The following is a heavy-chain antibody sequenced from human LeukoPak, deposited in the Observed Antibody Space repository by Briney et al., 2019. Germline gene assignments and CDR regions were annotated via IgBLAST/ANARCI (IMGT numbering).Heavy chain of an antibody. CDR2: ISSSSSYI. Sequence: GGSLRLSCAASGFTFSSYSMNWVRQAPGKGLEWVSSISSSSSYIYYADSVKGRFTISRDNAKNSLYLQMNSLRAEDTAVYYCAREYYDFWSGYSYNWFDPWGQGTLVTVSS. V-gene: IGHV3-21*01. D-gene: IGHD3-3*01. CDR1: GFTFSSYS. CDR3: AREYYDFWSGYSYNWFDP. J-gene: IGHJ5*02.